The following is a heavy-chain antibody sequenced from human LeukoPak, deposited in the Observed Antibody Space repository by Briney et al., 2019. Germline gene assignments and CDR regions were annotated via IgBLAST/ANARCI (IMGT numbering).Heavy chain of an antibody. CDR3: ARGGYYDSSGYSYTNWFDP. Sequence: SETLSLTCTVSGGSISSYYWSWIRQLPGKGLEWIGYIYYSGSTNYNPSLKSRVTISVDTSKNQFSLKLSSVTAADTAVYYCARGGYYDSSGYSYTNWFDPWGQGTLVTVPS. CDR2: IYYSGST. D-gene: IGHD3-22*01. CDR1: GGSISSYY. J-gene: IGHJ5*02. V-gene: IGHV4-59*08.